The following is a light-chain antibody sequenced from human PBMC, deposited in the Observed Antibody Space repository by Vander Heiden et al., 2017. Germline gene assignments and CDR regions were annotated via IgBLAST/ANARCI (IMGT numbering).Light chain of an antibody. CDR2: SNN. CDR3: AAWDDSLDGRL. J-gene: IGLJ2*01. CDR1: GSNIGTNT. V-gene: IGLV1-44*01. Sequence: QSVRTQPPSASGTPGQRGTISCSGSGSNIGTNTVNWYQQVPGTAPKLLIYSNNQRPSGVPDRFSGSKSGTSASLSISGLQSEDEADYYCAAWDDSLDGRLFGGGTKLTVL.